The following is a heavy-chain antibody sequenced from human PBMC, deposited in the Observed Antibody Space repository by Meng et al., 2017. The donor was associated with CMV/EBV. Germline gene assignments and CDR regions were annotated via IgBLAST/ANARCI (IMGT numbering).Heavy chain of an antibody. CDR1: GGSISSSSYY. Sequence: RLRQEAGPGLDIPSETLSLTLTFVGGSISSSSYYWGWIRQPPGKGLEWIGSIYYSGSTYYNPSLKSRVTISVDTSKNQFSLKLSSVTAADTAVYYCARAIVLMVYAENWFDPWGQGTLVTVSS. CDR3: ARAIVLMVYAENWFDP. D-gene: IGHD2-8*01. J-gene: IGHJ5*02. CDR2: IYYSGST. V-gene: IGHV4-39*07.